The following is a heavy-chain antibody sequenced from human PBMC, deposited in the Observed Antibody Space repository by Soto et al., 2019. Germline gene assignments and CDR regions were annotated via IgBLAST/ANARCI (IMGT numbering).Heavy chain of an antibody. CDR1: GGSISSGCYY. D-gene: IGHD3-3*01. CDR3: ARGTPPTYYDFGSGYYLEDV. CDR2: IYYNGSN. J-gene: IGHJ6*04. Sequence: QVQLQESGPGLVKPSQTLSLTCTVSGGSISSGCYYWSWIRQHQGKGLEWIGYIYYNGSNYYNPSLKPRVTISVDTSKNQFSLKLSSVTAADTAVYSCARGTPPTYYDFGSGYYLEDVWGKGTTVTVSS. V-gene: IGHV4-31*03.